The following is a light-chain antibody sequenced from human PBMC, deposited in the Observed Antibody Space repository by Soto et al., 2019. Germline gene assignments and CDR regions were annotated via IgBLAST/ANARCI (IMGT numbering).Light chain of an antibody. CDR1: QSVSSDS. CDR2: DAS. J-gene: IGKJ1*01. CDR3: QQYGSAPRT. V-gene: IGKV3-20*01. Sequence: EIVLTQSPGTLSLSPGERAILSCRASQSVSSDSLAWYRQKPGQAPRLLVYDASSRATGIPDRFSGSGSGTDFTLTLSRLEPEDFAVYYCQQYGSAPRTFGQGTKGEIK.